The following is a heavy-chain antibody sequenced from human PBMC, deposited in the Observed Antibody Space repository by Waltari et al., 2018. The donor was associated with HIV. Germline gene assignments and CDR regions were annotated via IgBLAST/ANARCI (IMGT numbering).Heavy chain of an antibody. Sequence: QVQLQESGPGLGKPLQTLSLTCTVSGGSISSGSYYWNWIRQPAGKGMEWIGRIYPSGSTTPPPSLQSRVTISVAPSKTQFSLKLSSVTAADTAVYYCARVFCSGGSCYWDGRYGMDVWGQGTTVTVSS. CDR3: ARVFCSGGSCYWDGRYGMDV. CDR2: IYPSGST. J-gene: IGHJ6*02. CDR1: GGSISSGSYY. V-gene: IGHV4-61*02. D-gene: IGHD2-15*01.